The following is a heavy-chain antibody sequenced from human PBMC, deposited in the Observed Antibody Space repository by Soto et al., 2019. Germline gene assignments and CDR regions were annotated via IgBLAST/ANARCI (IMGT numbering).Heavy chain of an antibody. Sequence: GGSLRLSCAAPGFTFSNYWMTWVRQAPGKGLEWVANIKEDESEKHYVDSVKGRFTISRDNAKNSLYLQMNSLRVEDTAVYFCSRDVVVGAKALNYWGQGALVTVSS. J-gene: IGHJ4*02. V-gene: IGHV3-7*01. D-gene: IGHD2-15*01. CDR1: GFTFSNYW. CDR2: IKEDESEK. CDR3: SRDVVVGAKALNY.